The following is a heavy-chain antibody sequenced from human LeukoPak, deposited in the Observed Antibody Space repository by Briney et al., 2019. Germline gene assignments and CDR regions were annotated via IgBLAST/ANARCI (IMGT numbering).Heavy chain of an antibody. J-gene: IGHJ3*02. D-gene: IGHD4-23*01. V-gene: IGHV1-58*01. Sequence: SVKVSYKSSGFSFSNSAVQWVRQARGQRLEWIGWIIVGSGTTNYAQSLQGRLTITRDMSTNTAYMELSSLRSDDTAVYYCAAERYGGISDCCNFEIWGQGTMVTVSS. CDR3: AAERYGGISDCCNFEI. CDR1: GFSFSNSA. CDR2: IIVGSGTT.